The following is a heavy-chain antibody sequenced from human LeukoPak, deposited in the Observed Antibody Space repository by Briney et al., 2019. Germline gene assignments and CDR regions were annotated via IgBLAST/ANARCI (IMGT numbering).Heavy chain of an antibody. CDR3: GRFGYVAGVDL. Sequence: GGSLRLSCAASGFFLSTYWVTWVRQAPGTGLEWVANINPGGTETYYVEPVKGRLTISRDNAKDLVYLQMNSLRAEDSAVYHCGRFGYVAGVDLWGQGTLVTVSS. V-gene: IGHV3-7*01. CDR2: INPGGTET. D-gene: IGHD6-19*01. J-gene: IGHJ4*02. CDR1: GFFLSTYW.